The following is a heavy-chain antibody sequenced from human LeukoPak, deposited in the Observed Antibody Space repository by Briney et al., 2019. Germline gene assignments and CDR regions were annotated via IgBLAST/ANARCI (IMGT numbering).Heavy chain of an antibody. V-gene: IGHV3-33*01. CDR3: TTDSSSWYGFDY. J-gene: IGHJ4*02. D-gene: IGHD6-13*01. Sequence: PGGSLRLSCAASGFTFSSYGMHWVRQAPGKGLEWVAVIWYDGSNKYYADSVKGRFTISRDNSKNTLYLQMNSLRAEDTAVYYCTTDSSSWYGFDYWGQGTLVTVSS. CDR2: IWYDGSNK. CDR1: GFTFSSYG.